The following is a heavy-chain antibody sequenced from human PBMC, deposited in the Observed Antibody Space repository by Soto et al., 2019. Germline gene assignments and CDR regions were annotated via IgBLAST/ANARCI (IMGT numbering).Heavy chain of an antibody. CDR2: IYPADSDT. V-gene: IGHV5-51*01. Sequence: GESLKISCKGSGYSFTSYWIGWVRQMPGKGLEWMGIIYPADSDTRYSPSFQGQFTISADKSISTAYLQWSSLKASDTAMYYCARSISMTSRAFDIWGQGTMVTVSS. D-gene: IGHD3-22*01. CDR1: GYSFTSYW. J-gene: IGHJ3*02. CDR3: ARSISMTSRAFDI.